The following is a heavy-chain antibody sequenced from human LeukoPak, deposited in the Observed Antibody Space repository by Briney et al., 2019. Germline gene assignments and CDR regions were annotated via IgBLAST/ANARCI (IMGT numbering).Heavy chain of an antibody. Sequence: PSETLSLTCTVSGASVSSGSYYWSWIRQPPGKGLEWIGYIYYSGSTNYNPSLKSRVTISVDTSKNQFSLKLSSVTAADTAVYYCARRAPYYYYGMDVWGQGTTVTVSS. CDR1: GASVSSGSYY. J-gene: IGHJ6*02. CDR2: IYYSGST. V-gene: IGHV4-61*01. CDR3: ARRAPYYYYGMDV.